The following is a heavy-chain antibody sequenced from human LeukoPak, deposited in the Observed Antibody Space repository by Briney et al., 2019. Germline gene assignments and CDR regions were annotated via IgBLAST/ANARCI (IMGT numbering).Heavy chain of an antibody. CDR2: ISSSGGDT. CDR1: GLILIDSA. Sequence: GGSLRLSCTASGLILIDSAMTWVRQAPGKGLEWVSAISSSGGDTIYTDSVKGRFTISRDNSKNTLYLQMNSLRAEDTAIYYCAKGGSSAPLDYWGQGTLVTVSS. J-gene: IGHJ4*02. V-gene: IGHV3-23*01. CDR3: AKGGSSAPLDY. D-gene: IGHD3-16*01.